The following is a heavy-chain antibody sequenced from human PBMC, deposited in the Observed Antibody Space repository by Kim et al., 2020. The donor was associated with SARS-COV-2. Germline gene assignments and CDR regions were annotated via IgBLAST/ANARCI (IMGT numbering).Heavy chain of an antibody. CDR1: GFTFSSYA. CDR3: AKSIESIEGTITIFGVVMGGNAFDI. D-gene: IGHD3-3*01. V-gene: IGHV3-23*01. Sequence: GGSLRLSCAASGFTFSSYAMSWVRQAPGKGLEWVSAISGSGGSTYYADSVKGRFTISRDNSKNTLYLQMNSLRAEDTAVYYCAKSIESIEGTITIFGVVMGGNAFDIWGQGTMVTVSS. CDR2: ISGSGGST. J-gene: IGHJ3*02.